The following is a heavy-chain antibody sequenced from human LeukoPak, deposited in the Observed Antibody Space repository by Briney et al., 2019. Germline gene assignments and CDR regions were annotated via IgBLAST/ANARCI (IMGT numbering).Heavy chain of an antibody. CDR2: ISSRSNTI. J-gene: IGHJ4*02. Sequence: GGSLRLSCAASGFTFSRFGMNWVRQAPGKGLEWVSYISSRSNTIYYADSVKGRFTISRDNAKNSLYLQMNSLRAEDTAVYYCAKDDRWLQFCCWGQGTLVTVSA. V-gene: IGHV3-48*01. CDR3: AKDDRWLQFCC. D-gene: IGHD5-24*01. CDR1: GFTFSRFG.